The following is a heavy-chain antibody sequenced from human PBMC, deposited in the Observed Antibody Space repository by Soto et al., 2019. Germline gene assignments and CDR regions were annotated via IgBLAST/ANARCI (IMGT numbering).Heavy chain of an antibody. CDR2: INPSGGST. CDR3: ARDSYDVLTGQKRYFDS. Sequence: ASVKVSCKASGYTFTSYYMHWVRQAPGQGLEWMGIINPSGGSTSYAQKFRGRVTMTRDTSTSTVYMELSSLTTEDTALYYCARDSYDVLTGQKRYFDSWGQGTLVTVSS. V-gene: IGHV1-46*01. J-gene: IGHJ4*02. CDR1: GYTFTSYY. D-gene: IGHD3-9*01.